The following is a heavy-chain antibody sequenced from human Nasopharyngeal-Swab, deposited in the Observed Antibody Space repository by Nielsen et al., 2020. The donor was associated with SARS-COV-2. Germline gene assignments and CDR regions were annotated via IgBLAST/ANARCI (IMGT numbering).Heavy chain of an antibody. D-gene: IGHD5-24*01. J-gene: IGHJ4*02. CDR3: ARERRDGYNSVCYFDY. V-gene: IGHV4-59*01. Sequence: WIRQPPGKGLEWIGYIYYSGSTNYNPSLKSRVTISVDTSKNQFSLKPSSVTAADTAAYYCARERRDGYNSVCYFDYWGQGTLVTVSS. CDR2: IYYSGST.